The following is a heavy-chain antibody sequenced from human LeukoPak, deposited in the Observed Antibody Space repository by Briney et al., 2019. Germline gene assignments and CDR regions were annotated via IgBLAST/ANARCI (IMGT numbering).Heavy chain of an antibody. CDR1: GYTFTGYY. J-gene: IGHJ5*02. V-gene: IGHV1-2*02. CDR2: INPNSGGT. D-gene: IGHD3-3*01. CDR3: ARWGTIFGVVYGPPPPYNWFDP. Sequence: ASVKVSCKASGYTFTGYYMHWVRQAPGQGLEWMGWINPNSGGTNYAQKFQGRVTMTRDTSISTAYMELSRLRSDDTAVYYCARWGTIFGVVYGPPPPYNWFDPWGQGTLVTVSS.